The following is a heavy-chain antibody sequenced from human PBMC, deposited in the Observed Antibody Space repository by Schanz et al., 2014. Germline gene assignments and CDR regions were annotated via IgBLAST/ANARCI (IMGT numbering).Heavy chain of an antibody. D-gene: IGHD5-12*01. CDR3: ARAFGGYDPAGALDY. CDR2: INVGNGNM. J-gene: IGHJ4*02. Sequence: QVQLVQSGPEVKEPGASVKVSCEASRYTFNTYGLNWVRQAPGQGLEWMGWINVGNGNMKYSQKFQGWVTMTRDTSISTAYMELSRLKSDDTAVYYCARAFGGYDPAGALDYWGQGTLVTVSS. V-gene: IGHV1-2*04. CDR1: RYTFNTYG.